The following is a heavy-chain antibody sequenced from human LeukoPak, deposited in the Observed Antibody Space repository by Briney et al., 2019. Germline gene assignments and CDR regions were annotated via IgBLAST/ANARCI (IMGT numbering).Heavy chain of an antibody. Sequence: PGGSLRLSCAASGFTFSNYTMNWVRQAPGKGLEWVSSISKGSDSIYYADSVKGRFTISRDNAKNSLYLQMNSLRDEDTAVYYCARDNKGSGSLPSGDDYYYGMDVWGQGTTVTVSS. V-gene: IGHV3-48*02. CDR2: ISKGSDSI. CDR3: ARDNKGSGSLPSGDDYYYGMDV. D-gene: IGHD3-10*01. J-gene: IGHJ6*02. CDR1: GFTFSNYT.